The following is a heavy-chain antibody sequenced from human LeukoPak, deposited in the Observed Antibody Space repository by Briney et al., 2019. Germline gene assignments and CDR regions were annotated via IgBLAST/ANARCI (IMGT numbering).Heavy chain of an antibody. CDR1: GYTFTSYW. J-gene: IGHJ3*02. CDR2: IYPGDSDT. CDR3: ARRKYVRGSLHAFDI. V-gene: IGHV5-51*01. D-gene: IGHD2-2*01. Sequence: GESLKISCKGSGYTFTSYWIGWARQMPGEGLEWMGIIYPGDSDTRYSPSFQGQVTMSADKSISTAYLQWSSLKASDTAMYYCARRKYVRGSLHAFDIWGQGTMVTVSS.